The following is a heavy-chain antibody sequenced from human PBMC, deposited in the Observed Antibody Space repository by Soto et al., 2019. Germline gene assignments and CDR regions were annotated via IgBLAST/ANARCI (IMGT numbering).Heavy chain of an antibody. CDR2: INHSGST. D-gene: IGHD6-19*01. Sequence: QVQLQQWGAGLLKPSETLSLTCAVYGGSFSGYYWSWIRQPPGKGLEWIGEINHSGSTNYNPSLKSRVTISVDTSKNQFSLKLSSVTAADTAVYYCASSTVAVPLDYWGQGTLVTVSS. CDR3: ASSTVAVPLDY. J-gene: IGHJ4*02. V-gene: IGHV4-34*01. CDR1: GGSFSGYY.